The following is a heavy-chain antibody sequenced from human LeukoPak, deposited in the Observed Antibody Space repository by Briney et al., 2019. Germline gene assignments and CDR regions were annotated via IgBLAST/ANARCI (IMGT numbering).Heavy chain of an antibody. CDR1: GFTFSSYA. Sequence: GGSLRLSCAACGFTFSSYAMSWVRQAPGKGLEWVSAISGSGGSTYYADSVKGRFTISRDNSKNTLYLQMNSLRAEDTAVYYCAKDQRFLEWLLWYWGQGTLVTVSS. CDR2: ISGSGGST. V-gene: IGHV3-23*01. J-gene: IGHJ4*02. D-gene: IGHD3-3*01. CDR3: AKDQRFLEWLLWY.